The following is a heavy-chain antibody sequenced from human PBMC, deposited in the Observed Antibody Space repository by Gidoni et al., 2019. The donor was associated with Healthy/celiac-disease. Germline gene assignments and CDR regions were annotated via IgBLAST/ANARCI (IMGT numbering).Heavy chain of an antibody. Sequence: VQLPESAQGLGKPSPTLSLPCTFSGRSISSGGYYWSWIRPHPGKGLEWIGSIYSSGSTYYNPSLKSRVTISVDTSKNQFSLKLSSVTAEDTAVDYGASGGHNFDWLSFDYWGQGTLVTVSS. CDR2: IYSSGST. V-gene: IGHV4-31*03. D-gene: IGHD3-9*01. CDR3: ASGGHNFDWLSFDY. J-gene: IGHJ4*02. CDR1: GRSISSGGYY.